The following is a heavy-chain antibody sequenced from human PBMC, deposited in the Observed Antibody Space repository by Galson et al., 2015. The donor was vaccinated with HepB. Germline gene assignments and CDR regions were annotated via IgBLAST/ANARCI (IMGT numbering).Heavy chain of an antibody. D-gene: IGHD6-19*01. CDR2: IYSGGST. V-gene: IGHV3-66*01. CDR3: ARAILSLRIAVAGPVYGMDV. J-gene: IGHJ6*02. CDR1: GFTVSSNY. Sequence: SLRLSCAASGFTVSSNYMSWVRQAPGKGLEWVSVIYSGGSTYYADSVKGRFTISRDNPKNTLYLQMNSLRAEDTAAYYCARAILSLRIAVAGPVYGMDVWGQGTTVTVSS.